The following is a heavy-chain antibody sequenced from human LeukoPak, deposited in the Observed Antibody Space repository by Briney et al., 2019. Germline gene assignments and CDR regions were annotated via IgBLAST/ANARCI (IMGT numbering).Heavy chain of an antibody. J-gene: IGHJ5*02. CDR1: GGSISSSSYY. CDR3: ARLWGFDP. Sequence: SETLSLTCTVSGGSISSSSYYWGWIRQPPGKGLEWIGSIYYSGSTYYNPSLKSRVTISVDTSKNQFSLKLSSVTAADTAVYYCARLWGFDPWGQGTLVTVSS. CDR2: IYYSGST. D-gene: IGHD7-27*01. V-gene: IGHV4-39*01.